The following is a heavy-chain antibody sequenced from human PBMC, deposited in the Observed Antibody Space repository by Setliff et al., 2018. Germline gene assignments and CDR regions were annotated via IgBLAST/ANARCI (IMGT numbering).Heavy chain of an antibody. Sequence: SETLSLTCTVSGYSISSGHYWSWIRQPPGKGLEWIGYIYYSGSTNYNPSLKSRVTISVDTSKNHFSLRLRSVTAADTAVYFCARHRRPDYGDFISWYFDLWGRGTLVTVSS. V-gene: IGHV4-59*08. CDR3: ARHRRPDYGDFISWYFDL. J-gene: IGHJ2*01. CDR2: IYYSGST. CDR1: GYSISSGHY. D-gene: IGHD4-17*01.